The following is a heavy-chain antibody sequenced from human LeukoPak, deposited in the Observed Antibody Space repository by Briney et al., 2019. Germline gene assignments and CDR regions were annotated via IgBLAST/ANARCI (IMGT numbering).Heavy chain of an antibody. CDR3: ARDPVSYYDSSGYEGYFQH. V-gene: IGHV1-2*02. J-gene: IGHJ1*01. D-gene: IGHD3-22*01. CDR1: GYTFTGYY. Sequence: ASVKVSCKASGYTFTGYYMHWVRQAPGQGLEWMGWINPNSGGTNYAQKFQGRVTMTRDTSISTAYMELSRLRSDDTAVYYCARDPVSYYDSSGYEGYFQHWGQGTLVTVSS. CDR2: INPNSGGT.